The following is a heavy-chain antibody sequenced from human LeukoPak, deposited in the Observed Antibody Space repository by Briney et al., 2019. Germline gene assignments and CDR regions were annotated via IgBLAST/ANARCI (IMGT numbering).Heavy chain of an antibody. CDR2: ISYDGSNK. CDR1: RFTFSSYG. Sequence: GGSLRLSCAASRFTFSSYGMHWVRQAAGKGLEWVAVISYDGSNKYYADSVKGRFTISRDNSKNTLYLQMNSLRAEDTAVYYCAKDLDGYSSSWYDKTWGQGTLVTVYS. CDR3: AKDLDGYSSSWYDKT. D-gene: IGHD6-13*01. J-gene: IGHJ5*02. V-gene: IGHV3-30*18.